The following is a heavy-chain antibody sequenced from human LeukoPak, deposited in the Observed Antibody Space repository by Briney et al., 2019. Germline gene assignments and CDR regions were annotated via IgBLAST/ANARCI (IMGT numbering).Heavy chain of an antibody. CDR3: AKLGSYGYNRVLDY. V-gene: IGHV3-7*01. CDR1: GFTFTSYW. Sequence: GGSLRLSCIASGFTFTSYWVTWVRQAPGKGLEWVASTNQDGSARYSVGSVKGRFTISRDNSKNTLYLQMNSLRAEDTAVYYCAKLGSYGYNRVLDYWGQGTLVTVSS. D-gene: IGHD5-18*01. CDR2: TNQDGSAR. J-gene: IGHJ4*02.